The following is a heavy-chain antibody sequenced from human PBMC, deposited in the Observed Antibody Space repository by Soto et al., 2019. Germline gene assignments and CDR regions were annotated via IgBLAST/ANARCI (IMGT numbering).Heavy chain of an antibody. CDR2: ISASGDTT. V-gene: IGHV3-23*01. CDR1: GFSFSTCA. CDR3: AAQATGYFVPFDF. Sequence: EVQLLESGGGLVQPGGSLRLSCAASGFSFSTCAVSWVRQAPGKGLEWVSSISASGDTTHYAESVRGRFTISRDNSRNTLHLQMGSLTAEDTAIYPWAAQATGYFVPFDFWGRGTLVTVSS. D-gene: IGHD3-22*01. J-gene: IGHJ4*02.